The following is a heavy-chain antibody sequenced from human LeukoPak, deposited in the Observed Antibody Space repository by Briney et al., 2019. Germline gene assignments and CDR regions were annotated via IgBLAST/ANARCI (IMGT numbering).Heavy chain of an antibody. CDR2: IYYSGST. Sequence: SETLSLTCTVSGGSISSYYWSWIRQPPGKGLEWIGYIYYSGSTNYNPSLKSRVTISVDTSKNQFSLKLSSVTAADTAVYYCARGGSYAEYYFDYWGQGTLVTVSS. CDR1: GGSISSYY. V-gene: IGHV4-59*01. D-gene: IGHD1-26*01. J-gene: IGHJ4*02. CDR3: ARGGSYAEYYFDY.